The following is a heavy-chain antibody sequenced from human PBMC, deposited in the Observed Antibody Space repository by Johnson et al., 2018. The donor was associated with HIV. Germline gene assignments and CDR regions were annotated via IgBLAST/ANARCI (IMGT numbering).Heavy chain of an antibody. CDR1: GFTFSSYA. J-gene: IGHJ3*02. CDR3: SKAGDLYCSSTSCYVGAFDI. CDR2: ISGSGGST. Sequence: VQLVESGGGVVQPGGSLRLSCAASGFTFSSYAMSWVRQAPGKGLEWVSAISGSGGSTYYADSVKGRFTISRDNSKNTLYLQMNSLRAEDTAVYYCSKAGDLYCSSTSCYVGAFDILGQGTMVTVSS. V-gene: IGHV3-23*04. D-gene: IGHD2-2*01.